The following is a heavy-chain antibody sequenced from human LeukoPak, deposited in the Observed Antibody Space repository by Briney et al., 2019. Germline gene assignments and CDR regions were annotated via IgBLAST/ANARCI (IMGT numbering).Heavy chain of an antibody. Sequence: PGRSLRLSCAASGFTFSSYGMHWVRQAPGKGREWVAVISYDGSNKYYADSVKGRFTISRDNSKNTLYLQMNSLRAEDTAVYYCAKDVDPFGSGSYVEGFDYWGQGTLVTVSS. CDR3: AKDVDPFGSGSYVEGFDY. V-gene: IGHV3-30*18. D-gene: IGHD3-10*01. CDR2: ISYDGSNK. CDR1: GFTFSSYG. J-gene: IGHJ4*02.